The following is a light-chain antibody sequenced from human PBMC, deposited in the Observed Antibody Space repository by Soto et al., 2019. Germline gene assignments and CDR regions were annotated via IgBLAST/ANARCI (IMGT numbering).Light chain of an antibody. V-gene: IGKV1-5*01. CDR2: DAS. CDR1: QSISSW. CDR3: QQYENYWT. J-gene: IGKJ1*01. Sequence: DIQMTQSPSTLSATAGDRVTITCRASQSISSWLAWYQHKPGKAPKLLIYDASNLDSGVPSRFSGSGSGTEFSLTISNLQPDDCATYSYQQYENYWTFGQGTKVDIK.